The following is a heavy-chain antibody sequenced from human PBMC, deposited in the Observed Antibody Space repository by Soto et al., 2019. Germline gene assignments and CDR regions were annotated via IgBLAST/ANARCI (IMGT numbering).Heavy chain of an antibody. CDR2: IWYDGSNR. Sequence: QVQLVESGGGVVRPGRSLRLSCAASGFTFSSYGMHWVRQAPGKGLEWVALIWYDGSNRYYADSVKGRFTISRDNSKNTLYLQMNCLRAEDTAVYYCAGSSGYYRSGAPLFYYYGMDVWGQGTTVTVSS. D-gene: IGHD3-22*01. CDR1: GFTFSSYG. V-gene: IGHV3-33*01. J-gene: IGHJ6*02. CDR3: AGSSGYYRSGAPLFYYYGMDV.